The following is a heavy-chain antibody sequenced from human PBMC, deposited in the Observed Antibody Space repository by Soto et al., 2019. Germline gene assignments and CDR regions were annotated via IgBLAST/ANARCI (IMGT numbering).Heavy chain of an antibody. CDR2: IFSSGST. V-gene: IGHV4-4*07. CDR3: AREGSYSAYNFAHGIQLWSFDF. D-gene: IGHD5-12*01. J-gene: IGHJ4*02. Sequence: SETLSLTCTVSGGSINTFYWSWVRQPAGKGLEWIGRIFSSGSTSFNPSLESRAAMSVDTSKNHFSLNLSSVTAADMAVYYCAREGSYSAYNFAHGIQLWSFDFWGQGALVTVSS. CDR1: GGSINTFY.